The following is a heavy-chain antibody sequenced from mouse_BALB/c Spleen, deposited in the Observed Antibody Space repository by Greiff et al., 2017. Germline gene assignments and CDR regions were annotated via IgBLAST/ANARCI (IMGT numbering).Heavy chain of an antibody. CDR1: GYTFTSYW. Sequence: VQLQQSGAELVKPGAPVKLSCKASGYTFTSYWMNWVKQRPGRGLEWIGRIDPSDSETHYNQKFKDKATLTVDKSSSTAYIQLSSLTSEDSAVYYCASSYGSSHWYFDVWGAGTTVTVSS. CDR2: IDPSDSET. D-gene: IGHD1-1*01. V-gene: IGHV1-69*02. J-gene: IGHJ1*01. CDR3: ASSYGSSHWYFDV.